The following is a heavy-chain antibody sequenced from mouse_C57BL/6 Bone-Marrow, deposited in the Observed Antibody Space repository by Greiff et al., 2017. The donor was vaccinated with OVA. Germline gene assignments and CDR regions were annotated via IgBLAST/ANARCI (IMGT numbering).Heavy chain of an antibody. D-gene: IGHD2-5*01. CDR3: AKERAGYSNAWFAY. V-gene: IGHV5-4*01. J-gene: IGHJ3*01. Sequence: EVKLMESGGGLVKPGGSLKLSCAASGFTFSSYAMSWVRQTPEKRLEWVATISDGGSYTYYPDNVKGRFTISRDNAKNNLYLQMSHLKSEDTAMYYCAKERAGYSNAWFAYWGQGTLVTVSA. CDR2: ISDGGSYT. CDR1: GFTFSSYA.